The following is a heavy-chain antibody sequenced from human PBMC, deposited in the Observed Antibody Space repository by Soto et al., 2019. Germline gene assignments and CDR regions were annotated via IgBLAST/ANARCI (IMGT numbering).Heavy chain of an antibody. CDR3: ARELGGPDY. Sequence: QVQLVESGGGVVQPGRSLRLSCAASGFTFSSYGMHWVRQAPGKGLAWVAVIWYDGSNKYYADSVKGRFTISRDNPKNTLYLQMNSRRAEDTAVYYCARELGGPDYWGQGTLVTVSS. CDR2: IWYDGSNK. D-gene: IGHD3-10*01. CDR1: GFTFSSYG. J-gene: IGHJ4*02. V-gene: IGHV3-33*01.